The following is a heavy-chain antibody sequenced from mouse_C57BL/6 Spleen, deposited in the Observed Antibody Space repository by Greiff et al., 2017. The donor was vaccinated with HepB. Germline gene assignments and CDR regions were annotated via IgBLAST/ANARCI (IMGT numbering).Heavy chain of an antibody. D-gene: IGHD1-1*01. V-gene: IGHV2-5*01. J-gene: IGHJ4*01. CDR1: GFSLTSYG. CDR2: IWRGGST. Sequence: VQLQQSGPGLVQPSQSLSITCTVSGFSLTSYGVHWVRQSPGKGLEWLGVIWRGGSTDYNAAFMSRLSITKDNSKSQVFFKMNSLQADDTAIYYCAIGTTVVATDAMDYWGQGTSVTVSS. CDR3: AIGTTVVATDAMDY.